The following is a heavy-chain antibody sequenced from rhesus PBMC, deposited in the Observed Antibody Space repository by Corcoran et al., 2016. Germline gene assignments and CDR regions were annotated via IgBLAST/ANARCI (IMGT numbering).Heavy chain of an antibody. V-gene: IGHV4-99*02. CDR3: ARGSSGHFDY. CDR1: GYSISSGYY. J-gene: IGHJ4*01. CDR2: ISGSSGST. D-gene: IGHD6-31*01. Sequence: QVQLQESGPGLVKPSETLSLTCAVSGYSISSGYYWGWIRQPPGKGLEYIGYISGSSGSTYYNPSLKSRVTISKDTSKNQFSLKLSSVTAADTAVYYCARGSSGHFDYWGQGVLVTVSS.